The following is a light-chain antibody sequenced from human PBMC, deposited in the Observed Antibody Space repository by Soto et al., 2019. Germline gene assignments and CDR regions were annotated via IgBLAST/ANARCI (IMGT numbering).Light chain of an antibody. V-gene: IGKV2D-29*01. CDR3: MQSTQLPWT. Sequence: IVLTQSPVFLSVTPGQPASISCKSSQSLLHSAGNTYLYWYLQRPGQPPHLLIYQVSKRFSGVPDRLSGSGSGPDFTLSISRVESEDIGIYFCMQSTQLPWTFGQGTKV. CDR2: QVS. CDR1: QSLLHSAGNTY. J-gene: IGKJ1*01.